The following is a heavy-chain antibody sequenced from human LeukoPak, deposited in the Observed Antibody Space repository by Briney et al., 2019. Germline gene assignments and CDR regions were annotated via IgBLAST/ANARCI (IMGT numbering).Heavy chain of an antibody. CDR1: GFTFTSYA. CDR2: IYSGGST. V-gene: IGHV3-66*01. Sequence: GGSLRLSCASSGFTFTSYAMSWVRQAPGKGLEWVSVIYSGGSTYYADSVKGRFTISRDNSKNTLYLQMNSLRAEDTAVYYCARGDTVTPDYWGQGTLVTVSS. J-gene: IGHJ4*02. D-gene: IGHD4-17*01. CDR3: ARGDTVTPDY.